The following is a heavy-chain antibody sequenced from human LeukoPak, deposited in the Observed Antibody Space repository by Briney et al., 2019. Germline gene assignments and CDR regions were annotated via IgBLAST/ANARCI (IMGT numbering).Heavy chain of an antibody. J-gene: IGHJ5*02. CDR2: IYYSGST. V-gene: IGHV4-59*08. D-gene: IGHD1-26*01. CDR3: ARQRVGAISWFDP. CDR1: GGSMSSYY. Sequence: SETLSLTCTASGGSMSSYYWSWIRQPPGKGPEWIGYIYYSGSTKYNPSLKSRVTISVDTSKNQFSLKLSSVTAADTAVYYCARQRVGAISWFDPWGQGTLVTVSS.